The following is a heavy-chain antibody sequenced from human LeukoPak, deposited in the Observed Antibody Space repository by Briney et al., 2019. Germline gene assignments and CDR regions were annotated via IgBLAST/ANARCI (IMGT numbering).Heavy chain of an antibody. J-gene: IGHJ6*03. CDR1: GFTFSSFW. Sequence: GGSLRLSCAASGFTFSSFWMXXXXXXPXXXXXXXXXIXQXXXXXXXGASVKGRFTISRDXVNNLLFLTMTRLRGEDTALYYCARATGTLRVSNFRAGREHFYYSMDLWGKGTAVTVSS. D-gene: IGHD4-17*01. CDR2: IXQXXXXX. V-gene: IGHV3-7*01. CDR3: ARATGTLRVSNFRAGREHFYYSMDL.